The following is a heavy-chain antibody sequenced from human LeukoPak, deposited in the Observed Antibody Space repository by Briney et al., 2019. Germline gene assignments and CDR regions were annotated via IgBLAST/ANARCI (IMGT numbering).Heavy chain of an antibody. CDR1: GYSFTSYW. CDR3: ARLLLDGPWGSGPYGGNSNTRFDY. J-gene: IGHJ4*02. CDR2: IYPGDSDT. V-gene: IGHV5-51*01. D-gene: IGHD4-23*01. Sequence: GESLKIFCKGSGYSFTSYWIGWVREMPGKGLEWMVIIYPGDSDTRYSPSFQGQVTISADKSISTAYLQWSSLKASDTAMYYCARLLLDGPWGSGPYGGNSNTRFDYWGQGTLVTVSS.